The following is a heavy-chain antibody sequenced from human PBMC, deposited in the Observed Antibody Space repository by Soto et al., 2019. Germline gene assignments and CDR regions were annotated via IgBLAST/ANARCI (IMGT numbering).Heavy chain of an antibody. CDR1: GYTFDIYD. J-gene: IGHJ6*02. CDR3: ARVDSDYYYYGMDV. Sequence: ASVKVSCKASGYTFDIYDINWVRQATGQRLEWMGWMNPNSGNTGYAQKFQGRVTMTRNTSVSTAYMELSSLRSEDTAVYYCARVDSDYYYYGMDVWGQGTTVTVSS. D-gene: IGHD4-4*01. V-gene: IGHV1-8*01. CDR2: MNPNSGNT.